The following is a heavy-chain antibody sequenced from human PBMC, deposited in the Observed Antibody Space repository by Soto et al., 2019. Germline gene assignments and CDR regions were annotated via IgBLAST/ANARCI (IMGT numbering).Heavy chain of an antibody. CDR2: ITGGGGST. CDR1: GFTFSSYA. D-gene: IGHD5-12*01. J-gene: IGHJ4*02. CDR3: AKSRGYDPGTLMTFIDY. Sequence: GGSLRLSCAASGFTFSSYAMTWVRQAPGKGPEWVSTITGGGGSTYYADSVKGRFTISRDNSKNTLYLQMNSLRAEDTAVYYCAKSRGYDPGTLMTFIDYWGQGTLVTVSS. V-gene: IGHV3-23*01.